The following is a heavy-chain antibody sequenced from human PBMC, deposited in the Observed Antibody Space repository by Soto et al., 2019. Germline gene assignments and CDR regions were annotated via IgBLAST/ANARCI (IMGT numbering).Heavy chain of an antibody. V-gene: IGHV4-30-4*01. J-gene: IGHJ5*02. D-gene: IGHD3-22*01. CDR2: IYYSGST. Sequence: TSETLSLTCTVSGGSISSGDYYWSWIRQPPGKGLERIGYIYYSGSTYYNPSLKSRVTISVDTSKDQFSLKLSSVTAADTAVYYCARGEYYYDSSGSPHANWFDPWGQGTLVTVSS. CDR3: ARGEYYYDSSGSPHANWFDP. CDR1: GGSISSGDYY.